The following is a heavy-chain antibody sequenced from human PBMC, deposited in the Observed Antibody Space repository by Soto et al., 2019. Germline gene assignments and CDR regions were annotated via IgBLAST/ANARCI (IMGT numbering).Heavy chain of an antibody. CDR3: TTDSYITSIIVRFDY. D-gene: IGHD3-22*01. J-gene: IGHJ4*01. CDR2: VKSKTDGGTT. Sequence: EVHLVESGGGLVKPGGSLRLSCAASGFTFSNAWIKWVRQTPGKGLEWVGRVKSKTDGGTTDFAAPVKGRFAISRDDSKNMVYLEMNSLKTEDTAIYYCTTDSYITSIIVRFDYWGHGTLVTVSS. V-gene: IGHV3-15*07. CDR1: GFTFSNAW.